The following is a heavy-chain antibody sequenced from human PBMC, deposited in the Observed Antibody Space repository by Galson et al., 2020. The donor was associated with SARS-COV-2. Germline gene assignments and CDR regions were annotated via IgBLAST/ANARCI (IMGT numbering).Heavy chain of an antibody. CDR3: ARDLTTTADDYDYSYGMDV. D-gene: IGHD1-1*01. J-gene: IGHJ6*02. CDR1: GYTFTSYY. V-gene: IGHV1-46*03. Sequence: ASVKVSCKASGYTFTSYYMHWVRQAPGQGLEWMGIINHSGGSTSYAQKFQGRATMTRDTSTSTVYRELSSLRSEDTAVYYCARDLTTTADDYDYSYGMDVWGQGTTVTVSS. CDR2: INHSGGST.